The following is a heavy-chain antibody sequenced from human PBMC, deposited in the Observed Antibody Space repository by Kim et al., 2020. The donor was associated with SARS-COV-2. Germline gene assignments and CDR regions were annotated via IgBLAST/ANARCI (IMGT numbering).Heavy chain of an antibody. CDR2: IRSKAYGWTT. J-gene: IGHJ3*02. CDR3: TRKGGYGDGPFDI. CDR1: GFIFADHT. Sequence: GGSLRLSCAASGFIFADHTMSWFRQIPGKGLEWVGLIRSKAYGWTTDFAASVKGRFTISRDDSKSIAYLQMNSLKTEDTAVYYCTRKGGYGDGPFDIWGQGAMVTVSS. V-gene: IGHV3-49*03. D-gene: IGHD4-17*01.